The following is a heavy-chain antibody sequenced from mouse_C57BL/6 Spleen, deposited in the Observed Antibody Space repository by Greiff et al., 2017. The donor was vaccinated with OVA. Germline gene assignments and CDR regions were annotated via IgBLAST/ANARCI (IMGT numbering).Heavy chain of an antibody. CDR2: IDPENGDT. V-gene: IGHV14-4*01. Sequence: DVKLVESGAELVRPGASVKLSCTASGFNIKDDYMHWVKQRPEQGLEWIGWIDPENGDTAYASKFQGKATITADTSSNTAYLQLSSLTSEDTAVYYCTTDWDAMDYWGQGTSVTVSS. D-gene: IGHD4-1*01. CDR1: GFNIKDDY. J-gene: IGHJ4*01. CDR3: TTDWDAMDY.